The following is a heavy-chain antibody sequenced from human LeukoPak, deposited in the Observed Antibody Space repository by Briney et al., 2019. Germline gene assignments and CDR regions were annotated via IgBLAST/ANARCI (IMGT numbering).Heavy chain of an antibody. CDR3: ARVTYDYSNLPDY. D-gene: IGHD4-11*01. CDR2: MNTDGSST. J-gene: IGHJ4*02. CDR1: GFTLSSYW. Sequence: GGSLRLSCAASGFTLSSYWMHWVRQAPGKGLVWVSRMNTDGSSTSYADSVKGRFTISRDNAKNTLYLQMNSLRAEDTAVYYCARVTYDYSNLPDYWGQGTLVTVSS. V-gene: IGHV3-74*01.